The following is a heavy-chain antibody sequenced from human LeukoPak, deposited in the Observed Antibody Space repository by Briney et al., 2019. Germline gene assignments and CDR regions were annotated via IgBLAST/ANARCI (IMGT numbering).Heavy chain of an antibody. D-gene: IGHD3-10*01. CDR3: ARVVLYGSGRLSWPNYGMDV. J-gene: IGHJ6*02. V-gene: IGHV1-2*02. CDR1: GYTFTGYY. CDR2: INPNSGGT. Sequence: ASVKVSCTASGYTFTGYYMHWVRQAPGQGLEWMGWINPNSGGTNYAQKFQGRVTMTRDTSISTAYMELSRLRSDDTAVYYCARVVLYGSGRLSWPNYGMDVWGQGTTVTVSS.